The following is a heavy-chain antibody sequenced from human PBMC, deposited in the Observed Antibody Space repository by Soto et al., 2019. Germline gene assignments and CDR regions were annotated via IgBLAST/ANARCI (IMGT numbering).Heavy chain of an antibody. Sequence: QVQLVESGGGVVQPGRSLRLSCAASGFTFSSYGMHWVRQAPGKGLEWVAVISYDGSNKYYADSVKGRFTISRDNSKNTLYLQMNSLRAEDTAVYYCAKGGFWDYYGMDVWGQGTTVTVSS. V-gene: IGHV3-30*18. CDR2: ISYDGSNK. CDR1: GFTFSSYG. CDR3: AKGGFWDYYGMDV. D-gene: IGHD3-3*01. J-gene: IGHJ6*02.